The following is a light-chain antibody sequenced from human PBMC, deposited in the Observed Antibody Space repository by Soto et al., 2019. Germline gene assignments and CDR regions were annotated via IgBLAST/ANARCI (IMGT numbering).Light chain of an antibody. CDR2: GAS. Sequence: EIVMTQSPATLSVSPGERATLSCRARRNINSDLAWYQQKPGQAPRLLIYGASTRATGVPARFSGSGSGTEFTLTISSLQSEDFAVYYCQQYHYWWTFGQGTKVEIK. V-gene: IGKV3-15*01. J-gene: IGKJ1*01. CDR1: RNINSD. CDR3: QQYHYWWT.